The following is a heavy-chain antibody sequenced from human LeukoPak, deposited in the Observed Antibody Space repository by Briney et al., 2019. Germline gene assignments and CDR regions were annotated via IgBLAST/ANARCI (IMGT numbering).Heavy chain of an antibody. CDR3: ARKGGLFDY. D-gene: IGHD2-15*01. J-gene: IGHJ4*02. V-gene: IGHV4-59*01. CDR2: IYYNGST. Sequence: SETLSLTCTVSGGSIGYYCWSWIRESPGKGLEWIGYIYYNGSTNYNPSLKSRVTISVDMSKNQFSLKMSSVTAADTAVYYCARKGGLFDYWGQGRLVTVSS. CDR1: GGSIGYYC.